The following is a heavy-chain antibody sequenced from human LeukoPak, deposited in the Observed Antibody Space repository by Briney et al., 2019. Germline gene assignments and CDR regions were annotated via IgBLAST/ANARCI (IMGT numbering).Heavy chain of an antibody. CDR3: ARDGLLREHYYYYYMDV. D-gene: IGHD2-15*01. Sequence: PSETLSLTCTVSGGSISSGGYYWSWIRQPPGKGLEWIGYIYHSGSTYYNPSLKSRVTISVDRSKNQFSLKLSSVTAADTAVYYCARDGLLREHYYYYYMDVWGKGTTVTVSS. J-gene: IGHJ6*03. CDR2: IYHSGST. CDR1: GGSISSGGYY. V-gene: IGHV4-30-2*01.